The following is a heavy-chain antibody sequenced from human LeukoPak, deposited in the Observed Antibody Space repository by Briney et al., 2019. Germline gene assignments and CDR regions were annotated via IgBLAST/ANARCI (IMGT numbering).Heavy chain of an antibody. V-gene: IGHV4-39*01. D-gene: IGHD5-24*01. Sequence: PSETLSLPCTVSGGSISSSSYYWGWIRQPPGKGLEWIGSIYYSGSTYYNPSLKSRVTISVDTSKNQFSLKLSSVTAADTAVYYCARHSDQRWLQLIYFDYWGQGTLVTVSS. CDR3: ARHSDQRWLQLIYFDY. CDR2: IYYSGST. CDR1: GGSISSSSYY. J-gene: IGHJ4*02.